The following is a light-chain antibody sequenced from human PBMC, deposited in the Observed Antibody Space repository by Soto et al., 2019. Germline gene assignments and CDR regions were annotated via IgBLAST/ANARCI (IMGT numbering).Light chain of an antibody. CDR2: DAS. J-gene: IGKJ1*01. CDR1: QSVSRA. CDR3: QQFTTFPRT. V-gene: IGKV3-15*01. Sequence: EIVVTQSPATLSVSPGERATLSCRARQSVSRALAWYQQKPGQAPRLLIYDASTRATGIPARFSGNGSGTEFTLTISSLQSEDFATYYCQQFTTFPRTFGQGTKVEIK.